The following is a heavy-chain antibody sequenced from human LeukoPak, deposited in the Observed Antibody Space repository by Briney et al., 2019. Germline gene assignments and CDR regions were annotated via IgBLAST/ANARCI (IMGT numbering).Heavy chain of an antibody. D-gene: IGHD5-12*01. CDR2: IKNDGSAK. Sequence: GGSLRLSCVASGFSFTNYWMSWVRQAPGKGLEWVANIKNDGSAKYYVESVKGRVTISRDKAKNSLYLLMNSLRAEDTAVYYCARAPGHDSHDWVSQFDCWGQGTLVTVSS. CDR1: GFSFTNYW. J-gene: IGHJ4*02. V-gene: IGHV3-7*01. CDR3: ARAPGHDSHDWVSQFDC.